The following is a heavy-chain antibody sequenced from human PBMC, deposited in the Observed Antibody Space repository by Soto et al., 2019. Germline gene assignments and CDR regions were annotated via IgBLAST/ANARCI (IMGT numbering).Heavy chain of an antibody. CDR2: IIPISGTA. D-gene: IGHD2-2*01. Sequence: QVQLVQSGAEVKKPGSSVKVSCKASGGTFSSYAISWVRQAPGQGLEWMGGIIPISGTANYAQKHQGRVTICADESTSTAYMELSSLRSEDTAVYYCARSQGSSTSLEIYYYYYYGMDVWGQGTTVTVSS. CDR1: GGTFSSYA. CDR3: ARSQGSSTSLEIYYYYYYGMDV. J-gene: IGHJ6*02. V-gene: IGHV1-69*01.